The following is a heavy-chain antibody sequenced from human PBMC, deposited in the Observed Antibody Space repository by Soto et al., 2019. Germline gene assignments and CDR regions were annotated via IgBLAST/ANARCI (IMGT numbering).Heavy chain of an antibody. CDR1: GGSVSSSSYS. CDR2: IYSSENT. D-gene: IGHD2-2*01. V-gene: IGHV4-39*01. J-gene: IGHJ6*02. Sequence: SETLSLTCTVSGGSVSSSSYSWGWIRQSPGKGLEWIGTIYSSENTYYNPSLLSRVTISVDTSKNEFSLRLSSVTAADTAVYYFAILNVYCISTNCHGYYGMDVSGQGTTVTVSS. CDR3: AILNVYCISTNCHGYYGMDV.